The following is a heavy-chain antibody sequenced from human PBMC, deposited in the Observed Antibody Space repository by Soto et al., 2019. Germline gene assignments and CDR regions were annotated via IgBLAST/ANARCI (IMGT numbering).Heavy chain of an antibody. J-gene: IGHJ4*02. V-gene: IGHV3-74*01. Sequence: GGSLRLSCAASGFTFSNYWMHWLRQAPGKGLVWVSRINSDGSTTTYADSVKGRFSISRDNAKNTLYVEMNSLRAEDTAVYYCAREFGGSSWYFFDFWGQGTLVNVSS. CDR2: INSDGSTT. CDR1: GFTFSNYW. D-gene: IGHD6-13*01. CDR3: AREFGGSSWYFFDF.